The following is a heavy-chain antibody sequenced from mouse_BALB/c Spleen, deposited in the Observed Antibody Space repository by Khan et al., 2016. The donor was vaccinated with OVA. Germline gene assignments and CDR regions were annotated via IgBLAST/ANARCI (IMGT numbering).Heavy chain of an antibody. J-gene: IGHJ1*01. V-gene: IGHV5-6-5*01. CDR1: GFTFSSYA. CDR2: ISSGGST. CDR3: ARDYYYGTGYCDV. Sequence: EVELVESGGGLVKPGGSLKLSCAASGFTFSSYAMSWVRQTPEKRLEWVASISSGGSTYYPDSVKGRFTILRDKARNILYLQMSRLRSEDTAVYYCARDYYYGTGYCDVWGAGTTVTVSS. D-gene: IGHD1-1*01.